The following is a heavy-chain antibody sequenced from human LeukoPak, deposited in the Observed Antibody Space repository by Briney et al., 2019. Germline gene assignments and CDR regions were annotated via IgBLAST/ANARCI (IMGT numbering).Heavy chain of an antibody. J-gene: IGHJ4*02. CDR1: GDTFTNYD. V-gene: IGHV1-8*01. CDR2: MKPNSGNT. D-gene: IGHD4-23*01. CDR3: ATELRWKDH. Sequence: GASVKVSCKASGDTFTNYDINWVRQATGQGLEWMGYMKPNSGNTGYAQKFQGRVTMTRDTSISTAYMELISLTSEDMAVYYCATELRWKDHWGQGTLVTVSS.